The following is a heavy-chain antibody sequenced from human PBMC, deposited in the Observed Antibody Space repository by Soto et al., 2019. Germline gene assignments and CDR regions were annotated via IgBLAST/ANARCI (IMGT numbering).Heavy chain of an antibody. J-gene: IGHJ4*02. CDR2: ISPMFGAA. D-gene: IGHD2-15*01. V-gene: IGHV1-69*19. Sequence: QVQLVQSGAEMKKPGSSVKVSCQSPGGTFNTYAMNWVRQAPGQAPAWMGDISPMFGAANYATKFQGRVTITEYESTSTSSMQLSSLTSEDPALYFCARVVQVHTPAFDYWGQGTLVTVSS. CDR1: GGTFNTYA. CDR3: ARVVQVHTPAFDY.